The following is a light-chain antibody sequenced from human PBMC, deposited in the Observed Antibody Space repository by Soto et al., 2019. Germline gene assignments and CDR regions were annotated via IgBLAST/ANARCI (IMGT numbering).Light chain of an antibody. Sequence: QSVLTQPASVSGSPGQSITISCTGTSSDVGGYNYVSWYQQHPGKAPKLMIYDVSNRPSGVSNRFSGSKSGNTASLTISGLQAVDEADYYCSSYTSSSPVVFGGGTKVTVL. V-gene: IGLV2-14*01. CDR2: DVS. J-gene: IGLJ2*01. CDR3: SSYTSSSPVV. CDR1: SSDVGGYNY.